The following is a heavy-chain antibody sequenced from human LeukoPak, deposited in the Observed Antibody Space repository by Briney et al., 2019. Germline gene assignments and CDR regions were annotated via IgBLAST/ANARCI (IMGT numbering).Heavy chain of an antibody. D-gene: IGHD1-26*01. CDR2: LSMRGTT. V-gene: IGHV4-59*01. J-gene: IGHJ4*02. CDR1: GASIRSSF. CDR3: TKNRGYYVNDY. Sequence: SETLSLTCTVSGASIRSSFWNWIRQPPGRGLEWIGYLSMRGTTNYNPSLKSRVTISADTSENQFSLKVSSVTAADTAVYYCTKNRGYYVNDYWGQGILVTVSS.